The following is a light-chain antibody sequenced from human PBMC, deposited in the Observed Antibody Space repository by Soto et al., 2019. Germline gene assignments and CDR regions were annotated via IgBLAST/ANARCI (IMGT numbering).Light chain of an antibody. CDR1: QSFSGY. CDR2: DAS. V-gene: IGKV3-11*01. J-gene: IGKJ5*01. Sequence: DILLTQSPATLSFSPGERATLSCRASQSFSGYLDWYQQKPGQAPRLLIYDASKRATGIPARFSGRGSGTDFTLTNSILEPEDFAVYYCQQRSNWPPVITFGQGTRLEIK. CDR3: QQRSNWPPVIT.